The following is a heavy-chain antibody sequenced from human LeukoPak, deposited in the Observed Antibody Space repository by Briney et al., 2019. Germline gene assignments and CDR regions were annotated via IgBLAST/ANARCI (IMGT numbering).Heavy chain of an antibody. V-gene: IGHV3-9*01. J-gene: IGHJ4*02. Sequence: GGSLRLSCAASGFTFSSYGMHWVRQAPGKGLEWVSGISWNSGSIGYADSVKGRFTISRDNAKNSLYLQMNSLRAEDTALYYCAKDADLGYWGQGTLVTVSS. CDR2: ISWNSGSI. CDR1: GFTFSSYG. CDR3: AKDADLGY.